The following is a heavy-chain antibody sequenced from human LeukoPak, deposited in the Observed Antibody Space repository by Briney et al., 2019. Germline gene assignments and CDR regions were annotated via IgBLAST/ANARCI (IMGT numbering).Heavy chain of an antibody. J-gene: IGHJ4*02. CDR3: AKDWDQLLYYFDY. CDR2: IYYSGST. CDR1: GGSISSSSYY. D-gene: IGHD2-2*01. V-gene: IGHV4-39*07. Sequence: PSETLSLTCTVSGGSISSSSYYWGWIRQPPGKGLEWIGSIYYSGSTYYNPSLKSRVTISVDTSKNQFSLKLSSVTAADTAVYYCAKDWDQLLYYFDYWGQGTLVTVSS.